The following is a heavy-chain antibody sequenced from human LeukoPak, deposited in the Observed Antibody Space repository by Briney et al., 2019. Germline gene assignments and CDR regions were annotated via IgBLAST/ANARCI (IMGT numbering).Heavy chain of an antibody. CDR1: GDTFSSYA. Sequence: GASVKVSCKASGDTFSSYAFSWVRQAPGQGLGWMGAIIPMSGTTHYAQNFQGRVTITSDESTRTVYLEVTSLRSEDTALYYCARSNNVFFAGDHWGQGTLVTVSS. J-gene: IGHJ4*02. V-gene: IGHV1-69*13. CDR2: IIPMSGTT. D-gene: IGHD1/OR15-1a*01. CDR3: ARSNNVFFAGDH.